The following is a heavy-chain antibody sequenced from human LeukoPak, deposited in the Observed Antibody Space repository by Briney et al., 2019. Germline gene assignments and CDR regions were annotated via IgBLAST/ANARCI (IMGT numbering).Heavy chain of an antibody. D-gene: IGHD2-2*02. CDR1: GYSFTTYW. J-gene: IGHJ3*02. V-gene: IGHV5-51*01. CDR3: ASSYCSSTSCSTPDAFDI. CDR2: IYPGDSDT. Sequence: GESLKISCKGSGYSFTTYWIGWVRQMPGKGLEWMGVIYPGDSDTRYSPSFQGQVTISADKSISTAYLQWSSLKASDTAMYYCASSYCSSTSCSTPDAFDIWGQGTMVTVSS.